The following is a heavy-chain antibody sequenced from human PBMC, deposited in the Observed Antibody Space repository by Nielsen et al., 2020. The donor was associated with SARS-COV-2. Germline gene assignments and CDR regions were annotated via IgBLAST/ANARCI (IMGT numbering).Heavy chain of an antibody. CDR2: IYPGDSDT. D-gene: IGHD2-21*01. Sequence: GESLKISCQGSGFTFTNHWIGWVRQMPGGGLESMGFIYPGDSDTRYNPSSQGQVTISADKAISTAYLEFINLKASDTAMYYCATSSKQSIGSFDIWGQGTMVTVSS. J-gene: IGHJ3*02. V-gene: IGHV5-51*01. CDR1: GFTFTNHW. CDR3: ATSSKQSIGSFDI.